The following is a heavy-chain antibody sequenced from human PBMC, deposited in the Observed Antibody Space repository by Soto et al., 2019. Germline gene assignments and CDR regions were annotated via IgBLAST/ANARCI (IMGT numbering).Heavy chain of an antibody. CDR2: INAGNGDT. Sequence: ASVKVSCKASGYTFSNYAIHWVRQAPGQRLEWMAWINAGNGDTKYSQNFQGRVTITRDTSASTAYMDLSSLRPEDTAVYYCARAPRSSGYYHYAMDVWGQGTTVTV. V-gene: IGHV1-3*01. CDR1: GYTFSNYA. J-gene: IGHJ6*02. CDR3: ARAPRSSGYYHYAMDV. D-gene: IGHD3-9*01.